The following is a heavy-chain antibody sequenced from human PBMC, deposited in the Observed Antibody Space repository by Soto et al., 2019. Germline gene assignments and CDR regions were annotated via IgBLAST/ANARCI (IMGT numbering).Heavy chain of an antibody. Sequence: PSETLSLTCTVSGGSISTYYWSWIRQPLGKGLEWIGYIYYSGIANYNPSLKSRVTISVDTSKNQFSLKLRSVTAADTAVYYCARDKITGLFDYWGQGTLVTVSS. V-gene: IGHV4-59*01. D-gene: IGHD2-8*02. J-gene: IGHJ4*02. CDR1: GGSISTYY. CDR2: IYYSGIA. CDR3: ARDKITGLFDY.